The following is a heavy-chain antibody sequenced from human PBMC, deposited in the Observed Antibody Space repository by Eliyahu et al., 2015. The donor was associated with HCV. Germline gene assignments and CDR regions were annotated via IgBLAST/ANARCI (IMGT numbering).Heavy chain of an antibody. CDR1: GFXFXSYX. Sequence: EVQLVESGGGLVQPGGXXXLSCAASGFXFXSYXMSWVRQAPGKGLEWVANIKQDGSEKYYVDSVKGRFTISRDNAKNSLYLQMNSLRAEDTAVYYCARGGGSGWYGGYYYGMDVWGQGTTVTVSS. CDR2: IKQDGSEK. CDR3: ARGGGSGWYGGYYYGMDV. V-gene: IGHV3-7*03. D-gene: IGHD6-19*01. J-gene: IGHJ6*02.